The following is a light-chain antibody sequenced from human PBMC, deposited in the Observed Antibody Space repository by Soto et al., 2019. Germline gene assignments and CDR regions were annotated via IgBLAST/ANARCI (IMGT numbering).Light chain of an antibody. V-gene: IGKV3-20*01. Sequence: EIVLTQYPGTLSLSPGVRATLSCRASQSVSSSYLAWYQQKPGQAPRLLIYGASSRATGIPDRFSGSGSGTDFTLTISRLEPEDFAVYYCQQYGSAPITFGQGTRLEMK. CDR1: QSVSSSY. CDR2: GAS. J-gene: IGKJ5*01. CDR3: QQYGSAPIT.